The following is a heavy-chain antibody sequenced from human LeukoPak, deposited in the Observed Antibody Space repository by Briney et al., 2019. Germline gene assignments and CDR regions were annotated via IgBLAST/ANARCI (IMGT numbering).Heavy chain of an antibody. CDR3: AREQTSYYDILTGYRYFDY. D-gene: IGHD3-9*01. V-gene: IGHV4-61*01. J-gene: IGHJ4*02. CDR1: GPSVSSGSYY. Sequence: SETLSLTCTVSGPSVSSGSYYWRWIRQPPGKGLEWIGYIYYSGSTNYNPSLKSRFTISVDTSKNQFSLKLSSVTAADTAVYYCAREQTSYYDILTGYRYFDYGGQGTLVTVS. CDR2: IYYSGST.